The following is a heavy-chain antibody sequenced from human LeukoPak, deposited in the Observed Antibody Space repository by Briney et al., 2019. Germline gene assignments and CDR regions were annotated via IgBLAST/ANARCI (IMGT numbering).Heavy chain of an antibody. CDR1: GFTFRSYA. CDR3: AGGGRSYFDF. CDR2: MKEDGSDI. D-gene: IGHD3-10*01. J-gene: IGHJ4*02. V-gene: IGHV3-7*01. Sequence: GGSLRLSCAASGFTFRSYAMSWVRQAPGKGLEWVANMKEDGSDIYYVDSVRGRFTISRDNAKKSVYLQMNSLRAEDTGVYYCAGGGRSYFDFWGQGSLVTVSS.